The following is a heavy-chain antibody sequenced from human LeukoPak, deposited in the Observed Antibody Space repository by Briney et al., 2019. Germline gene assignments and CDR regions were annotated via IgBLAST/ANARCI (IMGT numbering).Heavy chain of an antibody. V-gene: IGHV1-18*01. CDR3: ARLLVTEYKSGWYGHNFDH. Sequence: ASVNVSCKASGYTFTSYGISWVRQAPGQGLEWMGWISAYNGNTNYAQKLQGRVTMTTDTSTSTAYMELRSLRSDDTAVYYCARLLVTEYKSGWYGHNFDHWGQGTQVTVSS. D-gene: IGHD6-13*01. J-gene: IGHJ4*02. CDR2: ISAYNGNT. CDR1: GYTFTSYG.